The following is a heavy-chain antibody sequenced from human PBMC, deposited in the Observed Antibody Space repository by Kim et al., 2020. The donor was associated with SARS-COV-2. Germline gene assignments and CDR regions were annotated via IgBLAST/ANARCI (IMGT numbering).Heavy chain of an antibody. V-gene: IGHV3-33*01. Sequence: GGSLRLSCAASGFTFSSYGMHWVRQAPGKGLEWVVVIGLDGSNKYYADSVKGRFTISRDNSKNTLDLQMNSLRVEDTAVNNCARGRGGNYYERDAGGKGT. D-gene: IGHD3-16*01. J-gene: IGHJ6*03. CDR3: ARGRGGNYYERDA. CDR1: GFTFSSYG. CDR2: IGLDGSNK.